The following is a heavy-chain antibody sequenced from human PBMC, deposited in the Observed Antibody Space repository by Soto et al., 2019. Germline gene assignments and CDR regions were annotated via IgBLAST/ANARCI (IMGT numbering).Heavy chain of an antibody. CDR2: MNPNSGNT. Sequence: QVQLVQSGAEVKKPGASVKVSCKASGYTFTSYDINWVRQATGQGLEWMGWMNPNSGNTGYAQKFQGRVTVTRNTSRSTAYIELSSLSSDYTAVYYCARSSNGYGDRHWGQGTLVTVSS. V-gene: IGHV1-8*01. J-gene: IGHJ4*02. CDR3: ARSSNGYGDRH. CDR1: GYTFTSYD. D-gene: IGHD4-17*01.